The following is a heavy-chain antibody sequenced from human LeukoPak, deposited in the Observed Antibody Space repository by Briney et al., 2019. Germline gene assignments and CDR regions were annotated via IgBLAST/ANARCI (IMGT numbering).Heavy chain of an antibody. J-gene: IGHJ4*02. CDR1: GFTFSSYW. CDR3: ARVGYDFWSGTESFDY. V-gene: IGHV3-7*01. Sequence: GGSLRLSCAASGFTFSSYWMSWVRRAPGKGLEWVANIKQDGSEKYYVDSVKGRFTISRDNAKNSLYLQMNSLRAEDTAVYYCARVGYDFWSGTESFDYWGQGTLVTVSS. D-gene: IGHD3-3*01. CDR2: IKQDGSEK.